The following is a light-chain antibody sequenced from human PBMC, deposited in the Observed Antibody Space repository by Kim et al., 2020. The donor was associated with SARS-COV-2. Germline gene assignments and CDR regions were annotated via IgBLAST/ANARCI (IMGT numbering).Light chain of an antibody. CDR3: QQYTITSRT. V-gene: IGKV3-20*01. Sequence: SPGERADLSCRASQSVSDNYLAWYLQRPGQAPRLLIYGASTRATGIPDRFSGSGSGTDFTLTISRLEPEDFAVYYCQQYTITSRTFGQGTKVDIK. CDR1: QSVSDNY. J-gene: IGKJ1*01. CDR2: GAS.